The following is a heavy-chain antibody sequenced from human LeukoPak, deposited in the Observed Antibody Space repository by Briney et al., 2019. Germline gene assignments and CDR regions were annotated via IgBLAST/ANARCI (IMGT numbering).Heavy chain of an antibody. Sequence: SETLSLTCTVSGGSISSYYWSWIRQPPGKGLEWVGYIYYSGSTNYNPSLKSRVTISVDTSKNQFSLKLSSVTAADTAVYYCARDRGYDILTGYYYYGMDVWGKGTTVTVS. CDR2: IYYSGST. V-gene: IGHV4-59*01. CDR3: ARDRGYDILTGYYYYGMDV. D-gene: IGHD3-9*01. J-gene: IGHJ6*04. CDR1: GGSISSYY.